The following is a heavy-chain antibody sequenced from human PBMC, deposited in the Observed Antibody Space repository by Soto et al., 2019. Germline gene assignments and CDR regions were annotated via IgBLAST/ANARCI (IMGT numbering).Heavy chain of an antibody. D-gene: IGHD1-1*01. CDR2: IYYSGST. J-gene: IGHJ6*02. CDR3: ARDRGLEPSYSSYGMDV. CDR1: GGSISSGGYY. Sequence: QVQLQESGPGLVKPSQTLSLTCTVSGGSISSGGYYWSWIRQHPGKGLEWIVYIYYSGSTYYNPTLKSRVTIAVDTSKNQFTLELSSVTAADTAVYYCARDRGLEPSYSSYGMDVLGQGTTVTASS. V-gene: IGHV4-31*03.